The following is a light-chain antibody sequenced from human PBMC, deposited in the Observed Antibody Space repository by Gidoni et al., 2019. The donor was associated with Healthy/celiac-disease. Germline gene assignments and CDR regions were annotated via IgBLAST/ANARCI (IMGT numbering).Light chain of an antibody. Sequence: SQSVSSSYLAWYQQKPGQAPRLLIYGASSRATGIPDRFSGSGSGTDFTLTISRLEPEDFAVYYCQQYGSSPLTFGGXTKVEIK. CDR1: QSVSSSY. J-gene: IGKJ4*01. CDR3: QQYGSSPLT. V-gene: IGKV3-20*01. CDR2: GAS.